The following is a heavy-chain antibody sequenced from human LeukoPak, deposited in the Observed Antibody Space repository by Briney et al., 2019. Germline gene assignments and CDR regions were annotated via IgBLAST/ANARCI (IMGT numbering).Heavy chain of an antibody. J-gene: IGHJ4*02. V-gene: IGHV4-59*01. CDR2: IYYSGST. CDR1: GGPISSYY. Sequence: SETLSLTCTVSGGPISSYYWSWIRQPPGKGLEWIGYIYYSGSTNYNPSLKSRVTISVDTSKNQFSLKLSSVTAADTAVYYCARGKNTAMYWGQGTVVTVSS. D-gene: IGHD5-18*01. CDR3: ARGKNTAMY.